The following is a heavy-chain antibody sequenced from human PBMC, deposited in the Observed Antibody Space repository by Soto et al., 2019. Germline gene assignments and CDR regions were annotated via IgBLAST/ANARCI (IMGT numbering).Heavy chain of an antibody. CDR1: GFTFSSYS. J-gene: IGHJ4*02. CDR3: AHIAVAGKVNYFDY. CDR2: ISSSSSYI. D-gene: IGHD6-19*01. Sequence: EVQLVESGGGLVKPGGSLRLSCAASGFTFSSYSMNWVRQAPGKGLEWVSSISSSSSYIYYADSVKGRFTISRDNAKNSLYLQMKSLRAEDTAVYYCAHIAVAGKVNYFDYWGQGTLVTVSS. V-gene: IGHV3-21*01.